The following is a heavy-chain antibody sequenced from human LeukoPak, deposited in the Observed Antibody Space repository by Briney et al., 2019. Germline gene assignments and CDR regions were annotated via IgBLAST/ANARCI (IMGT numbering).Heavy chain of an antibody. D-gene: IGHD3-10*01. V-gene: IGHV4-34*01. Sequence: SETLSLTCAVYGGSFSGYYWSWIRQPPGKGLEWIGEINHSGSTNYNPALKSRVTISVDTSKNQFSLKLSSVTAADTAVYYCARGSPYGRNWFDPWGQGTLVTVSS. J-gene: IGHJ5*02. CDR2: INHSGST. CDR3: ARGSPYGRNWFDP. CDR1: GGSFSGYY.